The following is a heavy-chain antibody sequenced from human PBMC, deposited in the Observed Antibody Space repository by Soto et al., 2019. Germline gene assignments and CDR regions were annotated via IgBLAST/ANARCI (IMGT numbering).Heavy chain of an antibody. Sequence: EVQLVESGGGLVQPGGSPRLSCAASGFTFSSYWMHWVRQAPGKGLVWVSRINSDGSSTSYADSVKGRFTISRDNAKNTLYLQMNSLRAEDTAVYYCARAGTVTTPTLVGYWGQGTLVTVSS. V-gene: IGHV3-74*01. CDR2: INSDGSST. D-gene: IGHD4-17*01. CDR1: GFTFSSYW. CDR3: ARAGTVTTPTLVGY. J-gene: IGHJ4*02.